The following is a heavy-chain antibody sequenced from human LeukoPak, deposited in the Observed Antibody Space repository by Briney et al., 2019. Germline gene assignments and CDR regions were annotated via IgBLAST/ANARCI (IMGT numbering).Heavy chain of an antibody. D-gene: IGHD3-9*01. CDR3: AKEEDDILTGRDEI. J-gene: IGHJ4*02. CDR1: GFTFTTYW. CDR2: IKQDGTEK. Sequence: GESLRLSCAASGFTFTTYWMSWVRQAPGKGLEWVANIKQDGTEKYYVDSVKGRFTIPRDNSKNTLYLQMNSLRAEDTAVYYCAKEEDDILTGRDEIGGQGTLVTVSS. V-gene: IGHV3-7*03.